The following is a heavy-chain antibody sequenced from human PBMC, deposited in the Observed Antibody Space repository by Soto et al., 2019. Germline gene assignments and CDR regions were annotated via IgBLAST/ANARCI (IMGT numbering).Heavy chain of an antibody. J-gene: IGHJ5*02. D-gene: IGHD7-27*01. Sequence: QLQLQESGSGPVKPSLTLSLTCADSGRSISSGGYSWSWIRQPPGKGLEWIGYIYHSGSTSYIPSLKSRVPISVDRSKNQFSLKLSSVPAADTAVYFCARVPGPWGQGTLVSVSA. CDR3: ARVPGP. CDR2: IYHSGST. V-gene: IGHV4-30-2*01. CDR1: GRSISSGGYS.